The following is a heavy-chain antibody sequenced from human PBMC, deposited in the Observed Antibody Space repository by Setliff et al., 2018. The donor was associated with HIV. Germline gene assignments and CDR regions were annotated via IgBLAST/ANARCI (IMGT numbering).Heavy chain of an antibody. Sequence: SETLSLTCTVSGGSISSYYWSWIRQPPGKGLEWIGYISYSGSTNYNPSLKSRVTISVDTSKNQFSLKLRSVTAADTAVYYCARGRITGSVYDYWGQGTLVTAPQ. D-gene: IGHD3-16*01. V-gene: IGHV4-59*12. CDR3: ARGRITGSVYDY. J-gene: IGHJ4*02. CDR2: ISYSGST. CDR1: GGSISSYY.